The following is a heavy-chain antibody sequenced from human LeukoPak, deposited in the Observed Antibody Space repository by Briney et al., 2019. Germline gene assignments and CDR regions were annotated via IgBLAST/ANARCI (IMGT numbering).Heavy chain of an antibody. V-gene: IGHV4-34*01. CDR2: INHSGST. Sequence: SETLSLTCAVYGGSFSVYYWSWIRQPPGNGLEWIGEINHSGSTNYNPSLKSRVTISVDTSKNQFSLKLSSVTAADTAVYYCARGGGDNWFDPWGQGTLVTVSS. CDR1: GGSFSVYY. J-gene: IGHJ5*02. D-gene: IGHD3-10*01. CDR3: ARGGGDNWFDP.